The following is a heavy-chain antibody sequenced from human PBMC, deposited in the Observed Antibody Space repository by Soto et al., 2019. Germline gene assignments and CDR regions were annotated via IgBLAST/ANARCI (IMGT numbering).Heavy chain of an antibody. CDR1: GLTFNNYW. Sequence: EVQLVESGGGLVQPGGSLRLSCAASGLTFNNYWMSWVRQAPGKELEWVASINQDGTLKYYVDSVKGRFTISRDNAQNSFFLQMISLRAEDTAVYYCARWQSSGWYLDVWGQGTLLSVSS. D-gene: IGHD6-19*01. CDR2: INQDGTLK. J-gene: IGHJ4*02. CDR3: ARWQSSGWYLDV. V-gene: IGHV3-7*03.